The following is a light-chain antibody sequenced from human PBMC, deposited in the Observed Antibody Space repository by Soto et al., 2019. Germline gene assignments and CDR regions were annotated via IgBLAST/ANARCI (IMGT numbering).Light chain of an antibody. CDR2: GAS. V-gene: IGKV3-15*01. J-gene: IGKJ2*01. CDR1: QSVSSN. CDR3: QQYNNWPPIT. Sequence: EIVMTRSPATLSVSPGERATLSCRASQSVSSNLAWYQQKPGQAPRLLIYGASTRATGNPARFSGTGSGTEFTRTISSLQSEDFAVYYCQQYNNWPPITFGQGTKLEIK.